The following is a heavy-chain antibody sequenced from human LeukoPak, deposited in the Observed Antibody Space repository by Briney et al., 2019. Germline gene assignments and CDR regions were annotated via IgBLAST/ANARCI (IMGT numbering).Heavy chain of an antibody. Sequence: ASVKVSSKASGYTFTSYGISWVRQAPGQGLEWMGWISAYNGNTNYAQKLQGRVTMTTDTSTSTAYMELRSLRSDDTAVYYCARDTEGYCSGGSCYRGNWFDPWGQGTLVTVSS. CDR2: ISAYNGNT. J-gene: IGHJ5*02. CDR3: ARDTEGYCSGGSCYRGNWFDP. CDR1: GYTFTSYG. D-gene: IGHD2-15*01. V-gene: IGHV1-18*01.